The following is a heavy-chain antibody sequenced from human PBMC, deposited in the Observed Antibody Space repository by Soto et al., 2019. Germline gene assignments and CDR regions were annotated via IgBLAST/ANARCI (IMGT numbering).Heavy chain of an antibody. Sequence: GGSLRLSCAASGFTFSSYGMHWVRQAPGKGLEWVAVIWYDGSNKYYADSVKGRFTISRDNSKNTLYLQMNSLRAEDTAVYYCVVGIAAAGIDYWGQGTLVTVSS. CDR1: GFTFSSYG. CDR2: IWYDGSNK. D-gene: IGHD6-13*01. V-gene: IGHV3-33*01. CDR3: VVGIAAAGIDY. J-gene: IGHJ4*02.